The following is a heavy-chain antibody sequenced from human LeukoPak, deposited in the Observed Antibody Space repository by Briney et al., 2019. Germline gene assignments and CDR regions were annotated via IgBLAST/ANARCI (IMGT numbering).Heavy chain of an antibody. CDR3: APGLHPYY. V-gene: IGHV3-30*04. CDR1: GFTLVSFP. D-gene: IGHD3-10*01. J-gene: IGHJ4*02. CDR2: ISYDGSNK. Sequence: GGSLGFSCEALGFTLVSFPWHGAARAPARGLEWVAVISYDGSNKYYADSVKGRFTISRDNSKNTLYLQMNSLRAEDTAVYYCAPGLHPYYWGQGTLVTVSS.